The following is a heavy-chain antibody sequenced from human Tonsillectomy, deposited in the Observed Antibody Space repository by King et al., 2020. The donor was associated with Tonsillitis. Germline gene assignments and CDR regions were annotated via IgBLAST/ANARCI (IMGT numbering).Heavy chain of an antibody. V-gene: IGHV5-10-1*01. CDR2: INPSDSFT. D-gene: IGHD3-16*02. CDR3: ARIIMITCGGVLVGNWFDS. CDR1: GYSFPNYW. J-gene: IGHJ5*01. Sequence: MQLVQSGAEVKKPGESLRISCQGSGYSFPNYWIIWVRQMPGKGLEWMGRINPSDSFTDYSPSFQGHVTVSVDKSISTAYLQWSSLKASDTAIYYCARIIMITCGGVLVGNWFDSWGQGTLVTVSS.